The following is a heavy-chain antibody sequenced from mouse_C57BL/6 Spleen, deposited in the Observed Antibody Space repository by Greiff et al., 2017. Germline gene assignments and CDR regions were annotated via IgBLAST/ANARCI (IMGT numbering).Heavy chain of an antibody. CDR3: ARYDYDGYYFDD. V-gene: IGHV1-26*01. CDR1: GYTFTDYY. Sequence: VQLQQSGPELVKPGASVKISCKASGYTFTDYYMNWVKQSHGKSLEWIGDINPNNGGTSYNQKFKGKATLTVDKSSSTAYMELRSLTSEDSAVYYCARYDYDGYYFDDWGQGTTLTVSS. CDR2: INPNNGGT. J-gene: IGHJ2*01. D-gene: IGHD2-4*01.